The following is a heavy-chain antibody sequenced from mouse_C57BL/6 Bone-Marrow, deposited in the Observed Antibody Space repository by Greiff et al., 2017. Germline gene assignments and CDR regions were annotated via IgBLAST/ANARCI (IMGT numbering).Heavy chain of an antibody. CDR1: GFTFSDYG. Sequence: EVQRVESGGGLVQPGGSLKLSCAASGFTFSDYGMAWVRQAPRKGPEWVAFISNLAYSIYYADTVTGRFTISRENAKNTLYLEMSSLRSEDTAMYYCARRPSHYYGSTSWYFDVWGTGTTVTVSS. V-gene: IGHV5-15*01. CDR2: ISNLAYSI. CDR3: ARRPSHYYGSTSWYFDV. D-gene: IGHD1-1*01. J-gene: IGHJ1*03.